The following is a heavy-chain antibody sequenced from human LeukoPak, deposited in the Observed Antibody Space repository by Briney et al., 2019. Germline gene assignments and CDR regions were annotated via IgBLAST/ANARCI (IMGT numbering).Heavy chain of an antibody. CDR2: ISWNSGSI. V-gene: IGHV3-9*01. D-gene: IGHD1-26*01. J-gene: IGHJ4*02. CDR3: ARPLYSGSYYEGY. Sequence: GGSLRLSCAASGFTFDDYAMHWVRQAPGKGLEWVSGISWNSGSIGYADSVKGRFTISRDNAKNSLYLQMNSLRAGDTAAYYCARPLYSGSYYEGYWGQGTLVTVSS. CDR1: GFTFDDYA.